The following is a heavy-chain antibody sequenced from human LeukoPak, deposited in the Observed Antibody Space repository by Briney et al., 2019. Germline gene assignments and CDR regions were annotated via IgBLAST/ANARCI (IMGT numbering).Heavy chain of an antibody. Sequence: PGGSLRLSCAASGLTFSSYAMSWVRQAPGKGLEWVSAISGSGGSTYYADSVKGRFTISRDNSKNTLYPQMNSLRAEDTAVYYCAKESNPPEDYYDTLYFDYWGQGTLVTVSS. CDR3: AKESNPPEDYYDTLYFDY. CDR2: ISGSGGST. D-gene: IGHD3-22*01. J-gene: IGHJ4*02. V-gene: IGHV3-23*01. CDR1: GLTFSSYA.